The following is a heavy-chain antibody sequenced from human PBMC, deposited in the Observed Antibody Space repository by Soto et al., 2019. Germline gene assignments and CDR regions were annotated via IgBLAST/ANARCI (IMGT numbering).Heavy chain of an antibody. D-gene: IGHD3-16*01. CDR2: IEPSDSHP. CDR1: GYSFACHW. J-gene: IGHJ4*02. Sequence: PGESLKTSCKRPGYSFACHWLTRVRQKPGKGVEWMGRIEPSDSHPYYSPSFRGHVTIPLTKSNTTAILQCSSPRASETAMYYCAKKIYDSYTGPLFQSSFDSWGQGTPGTVSS. V-gene: IGHV5-10-1*01. CDR3: AKKIYDSYTGPLFQSSFDS.